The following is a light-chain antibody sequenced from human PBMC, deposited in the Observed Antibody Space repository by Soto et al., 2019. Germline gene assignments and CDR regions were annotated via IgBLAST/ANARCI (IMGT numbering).Light chain of an antibody. Sequence: EIVLTQSPGTLSLSPGERATLSCRASQSVKNNYLAWYQQKPGQAPRLLIYGASTRATGISDRFSGSGSGTDFTLTLNRLEPEDVGVFYCHLYNRSPYNFGQGTKLEIK. V-gene: IGKV3-20*01. CDR1: QSVKNNY. CDR3: HLYNRSPYN. J-gene: IGKJ2*01. CDR2: GAS.